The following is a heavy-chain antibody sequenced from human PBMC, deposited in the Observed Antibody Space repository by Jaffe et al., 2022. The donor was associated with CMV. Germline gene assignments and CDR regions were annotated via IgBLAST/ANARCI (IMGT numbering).Heavy chain of an antibody. CDR3: ARGLRVGVTSGLDY. CDR1: GFTFSSYY. V-gene: IGHV3-21*01. CDR2: ISDSSSYI. Sequence: EVQLVESGGGLVKPGGSLRLSCAASGFTFSSYYINWVRQAPGKGLEWVSSISDSSSYIYYADSVKGRFTISRDNAKNSVFLQMNSLRAEDTAVYYCARGLRVGVTSGLDYWGQGTLVTVSS. D-gene: IGHD1-26*01. J-gene: IGHJ4*02.